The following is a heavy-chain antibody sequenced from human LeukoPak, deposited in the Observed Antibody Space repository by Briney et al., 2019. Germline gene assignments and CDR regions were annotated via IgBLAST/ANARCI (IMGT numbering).Heavy chain of an antibody. CDR2: IYYSGST. CDR1: GGSISSGAYY. Sequence: SETLSLTCTVSGGSISSGAYYWCWIRQPPGKGLEWTGYIYYSGSTYYNPSLKSRVTISVDTSKNQFSLKPSSVTAADTAVYYCARVSRGRITLIRGISSGFDPWGQGTLVTVSS. D-gene: IGHD3-10*01. V-gene: IGHV4-30-4*01. J-gene: IGHJ5*02. CDR3: ARVSRGRITLIRGISSGFDP.